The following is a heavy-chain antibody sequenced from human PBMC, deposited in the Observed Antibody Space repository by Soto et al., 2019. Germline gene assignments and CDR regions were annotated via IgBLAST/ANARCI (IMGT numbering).Heavy chain of an antibody. V-gene: IGHV1-3*01. Sequence: ASVKVSCKASGYTFTSYALHWVRQAPGQRLEWMGRINPGNDNTRYSQKFQPRVTITRDTSASIAHMELSSLTSDDTAVYYCARADCSSTTCYFYYGMDVWGQGTTVTVSS. CDR3: ARADCSSTTCYFYYGMDV. CDR2: INPGNDNT. CDR1: GYTFTSYA. J-gene: IGHJ6*02. D-gene: IGHD2-2*01.